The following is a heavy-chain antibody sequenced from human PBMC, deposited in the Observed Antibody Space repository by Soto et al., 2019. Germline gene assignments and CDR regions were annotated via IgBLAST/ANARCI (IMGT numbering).Heavy chain of an antibody. CDR1: GFTVSKYG. Sequence: ALRPSSVGSGFTVSKYGMHWVRQAPGRGQEWVAVISPDGGNTYYADTVKGRFTISRDNSEKKVFLEMNSLRVEDTAVYYCQSEEYWYGMDGWGQGTTVTVSS. CDR3: QSEEYWYGMDG. J-gene: IGHJ6*02. V-gene: IGHV3-30*03. D-gene: IGHD6-6*01. CDR2: ISPDGGNT.